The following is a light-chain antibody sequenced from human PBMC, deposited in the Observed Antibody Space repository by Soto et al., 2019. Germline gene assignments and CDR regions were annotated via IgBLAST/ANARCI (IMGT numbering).Light chain of an antibody. V-gene: IGKV1-5*03. J-gene: IGKJ1*01. CDR3: QQYKNYRT. CDR2: KAS. Sequence: DIQMTQSPSTLSASVGDRVTITCRASQIIDNWLAWYQQKPEKVPNLLIYKASTLQSGVPSRFRGSGSGTEFTLTISTLQPDDFSTYYCQQYKNYRTFGPGTKVDIK. CDR1: QIIDNW.